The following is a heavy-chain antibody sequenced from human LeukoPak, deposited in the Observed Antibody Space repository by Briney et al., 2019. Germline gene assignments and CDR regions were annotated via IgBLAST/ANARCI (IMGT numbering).Heavy chain of an antibody. D-gene: IGHD3-3*01. CDR2: IYYSGST. V-gene: IGHV4-59*01. CDR1: GGSISSYY. Sequence: SETLSLTCTVSGGSISSYYWSWIRQPPGKGLEWIGYIYYSGSTNYNPSLKSRVTISVDTSKNQFSLKLSSVTAADTAVYYCARVGWRDFWSGYYTGEYFQHWGQGTLVTVSS. J-gene: IGHJ1*01. CDR3: ARVGWRDFWSGYYTGEYFQH.